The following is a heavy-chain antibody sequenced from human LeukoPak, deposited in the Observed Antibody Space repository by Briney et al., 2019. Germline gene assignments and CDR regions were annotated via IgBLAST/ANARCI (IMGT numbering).Heavy chain of an antibody. CDR1: GFTLRGHD. CDR3: VREARGYHYTYFDY. Sequence: PGGSLRLSCTASGFTLRGHDMHWVRQAAGNGLDGVAAVSAVHHAFYADSVKGRFTVSREDAKNALYLQMNSLRAGDTAVYYCVREARGYHYTYFDYWGQGTLVTVSS. J-gene: IGHJ4*02. D-gene: IGHD5-18*01. V-gene: IGHV3-13*01. CDR2: VSAVHHA.